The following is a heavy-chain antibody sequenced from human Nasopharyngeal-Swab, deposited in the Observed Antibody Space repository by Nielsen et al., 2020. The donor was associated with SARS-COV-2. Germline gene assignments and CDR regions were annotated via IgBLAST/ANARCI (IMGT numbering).Heavy chain of an antibody. CDR1: GGSISSYY. V-gene: IGHV4-59*08. J-gene: IGHJ4*02. D-gene: IGHD6-19*01. CDR2: IYYSGST. Sequence: SETLSLTCTVSGGSISSYYWSWIRQPPGKGLEWTGYIYYSGSTNYNPSLKSRVTISVDTSKNQFSLKLSSVTAADTAVYYCARGYSSGWYFDWGQGTLVTVSS. CDR3: ARGYSSGWYFD.